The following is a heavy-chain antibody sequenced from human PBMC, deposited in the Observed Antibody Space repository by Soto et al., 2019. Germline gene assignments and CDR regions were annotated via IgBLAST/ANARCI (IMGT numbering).Heavy chain of an antibody. V-gene: IGHV3-30-3*01. CDR3: AREYCSGGSCYSSSAFDI. Sequence: GGSLRLSCAASGFTFSSYAMHWVRQAPGKGLEWVAVISYDGSNKYYADSVKGRFTISRDNAKNSLYLQMNSLRAEDTAVYYCAREYCSGGSCYSSSAFDIWGQGTMVTVSS. J-gene: IGHJ3*02. D-gene: IGHD2-15*01. CDR2: ISYDGSNK. CDR1: GFTFSSYA.